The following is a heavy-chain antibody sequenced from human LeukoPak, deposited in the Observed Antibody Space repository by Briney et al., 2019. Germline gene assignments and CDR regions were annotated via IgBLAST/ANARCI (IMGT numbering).Heavy chain of an antibody. D-gene: IGHD3-10*01. V-gene: IGHV1-24*01. J-gene: IGHJ3*01. CDR3: TAITMASVRAFDV. CDR2: FDPETGET. CDR1: GYILTKLS. Sequence: ASVKVSCKVSGYILTKLSLHWVRQAPGKGLEWMGGFDPETGETIYAQTFEGRVAMTEDTSTDTAYMELSSLRSEDTAVYYCTAITMASVRAFDVWGQGTMVTVSS.